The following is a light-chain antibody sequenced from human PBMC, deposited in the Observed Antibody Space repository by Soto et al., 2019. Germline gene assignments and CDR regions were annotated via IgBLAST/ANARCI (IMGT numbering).Light chain of an antibody. Sequence: DIQMTQSPSSLSASVGARVTISCRASQTISTYLDWYQQKPGKAPDLLIYAASSLQSGVPPRFSGSGSVTDFTLTIMSLQPEDFATDYCQQSYTAPLTFGGGTKVEIK. CDR2: AAS. CDR1: QTISTY. V-gene: IGKV1-39*01. J-gene: IGKJ4*01. CDR3: QQSYTAPLT.